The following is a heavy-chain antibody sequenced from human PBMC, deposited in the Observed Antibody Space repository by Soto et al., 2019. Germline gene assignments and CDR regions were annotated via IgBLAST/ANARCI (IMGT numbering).Heavy chain of an antibody. Sequence: QLQLQESGPGLVKPSETLSLTCTVSGVFITTSSYFWGWIRQPPGKGLEWIGSVYYSGSTYYNPSLKRRVSISVDTSKNQFSLKLTSVTAADTDVYYCANTLRGDYYFFQHWGQGSLVTVSS. J-gene: IGHJ1*01. CDR1: GVFITTSSYF. CDR2: VYYSGST. CDR3: ANTLRGDYYFFQH. V-gene: IGHV4-39*01. D-gene: IGHD2-21*02.